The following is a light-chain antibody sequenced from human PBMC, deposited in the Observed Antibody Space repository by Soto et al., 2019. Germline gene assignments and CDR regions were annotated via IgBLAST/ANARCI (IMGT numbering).Light chain of an antibody. Sequence: EIVLTQSPATLSLSPGERATLSCRASQRVSIYLAWYQQRPGQTPRLLIYDISTRAAGIPARFSGSVFRTDYTLTISNLEPEDSAVCYCQQRFAWPNSFGGGTKVQF. V-gene: IGKV3-11*01. CDR3: QQRFAWPNS. CDR2: DIS. CDR1: QRVSIY. J-gene: IGKJ4*01.